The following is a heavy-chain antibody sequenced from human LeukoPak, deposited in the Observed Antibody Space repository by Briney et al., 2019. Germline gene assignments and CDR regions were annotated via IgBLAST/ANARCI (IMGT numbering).Heavy chain of an antibody. D-gene: IGHD2-15*01. CDR2: IYYSGST. Sequence: PSQTLSLTCTVSAGSIATRNYYWSWIRQHPGKGLEWIGYIYYSGSTDYNPSLKSRLTISADTSKSQFSLRLTSVTSADTAIYYCARGRKYCSGGGCYANWFDPWGQGTLVTVSS. J-gene: IGHJ5*02. CDR3: ARGRKYCSGGGCYANWFDP. CDR1: AGSIATRNYY. V-gene: IGHV4-31*03.